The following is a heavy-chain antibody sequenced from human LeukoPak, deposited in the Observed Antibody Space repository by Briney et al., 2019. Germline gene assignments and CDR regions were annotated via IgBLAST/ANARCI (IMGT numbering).Heavy chain of an antibody. CDR3: AKTVTAIAPWYFDY. J-gene: IGHJ4*02. V-gene: IGHV4-39*01. CDR1: VGAITSSSYY. Sequence: SQTLSLTRDVSVGAITSSSYYWGSVRQPRGKGLEWARSSYYSGSTYYNPYLKRRVPISVDTSKNQFSLKLSSVTAADTAVYYCAKTVTAIAPWYFDYWGQGTLVTGSS. D-gene: IGHD2-21*02. CDR2: SYYSGST.